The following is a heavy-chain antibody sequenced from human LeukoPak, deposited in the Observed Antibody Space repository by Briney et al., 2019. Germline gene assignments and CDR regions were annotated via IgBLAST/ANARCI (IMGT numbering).Heavy chain of an antibody. CDR1: GGTFRSYA. CDR2: IIPIFGTA. V-gene: IGHV1-69*05. J-gene: IGHJ3*02. D-gene: IGHD5-18*01. CDR3: ARAGYSYAQDAFDI. Sequence: ASVKVSCKASGGTFRSYAISWVRQAPGQGLEWMGRIIPIFGTANYAQKFQGRVTITTDESTSTAYMELSSLRSENTAVYYCARAGYSYAQDAFDIWGQGTMVTVSS.